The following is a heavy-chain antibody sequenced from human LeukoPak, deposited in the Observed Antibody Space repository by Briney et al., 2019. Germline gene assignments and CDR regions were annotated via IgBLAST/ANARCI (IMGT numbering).Heavy chain of an antibody. V-gene: IGHV3-23*01. CDR3: AKDPSTGSGWFYYSDY. Sequence: GGSLRLSCAASGFTFSSYAMSWVRQAPGKGLEWVSAISGSGGSTYYADSVKGRFTISRDNSKNTLYLQMNSLRAEGTAVYYCAKDPSTGSGWFYYSDYWGQGTLVTVSS. CDR2: ISGSGGST. CDR1: GFTFSSYA. D-gene: IGHD6-19*01. J-gene: IGHJ4*02.